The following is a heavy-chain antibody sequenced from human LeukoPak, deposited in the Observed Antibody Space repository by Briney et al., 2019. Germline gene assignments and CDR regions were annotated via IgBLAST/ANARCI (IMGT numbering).Heavy chain of an antibody. Sequence: ASVKVSCKASGYTFTIYGISWVRQAPGQGLEWMGWISAYNGNTNYAQKLQGRVTMTTDTSTSTAYMELRSLRSDDTAVYYCAHSRGGFGELYWFDPWGQGTLVTVSS. D-gene: IGHD3-10*01. CDR1: GYTFTIYG. V-gene: IGHV1-18*01. J-gene: IGHJ5*02. CDR3: AHSRGGFGELYWFDP. CDR2: ISAYNGNT.